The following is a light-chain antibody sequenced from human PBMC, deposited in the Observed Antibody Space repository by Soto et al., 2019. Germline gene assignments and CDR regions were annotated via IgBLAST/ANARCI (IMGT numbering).Light chain of an antibody. CDR1: QSVSSSY. CDR2: GAS. V-gene: IGKV3-20*01. Sequence: EIVLTQSPGTLSLSPGERATLSCRASQSVSSSYLAWYQQKPGQAPRLLIYGASSRATVLPDRFSGSGSGTDYTLTISRLEPEDFAVYYCKQYGSSPARKFGQGTKVEIK. CDR3: KQYGSSPARK. J-gene: IGKJ1*01.